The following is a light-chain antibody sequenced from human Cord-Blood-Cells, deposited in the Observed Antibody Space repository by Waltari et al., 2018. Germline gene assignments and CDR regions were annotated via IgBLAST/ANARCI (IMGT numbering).Light chain of an antibody. CDR3: QQYYSTPPYS. V-gene: IGKV4-1*01. J-gene: IGKJ2*03. CDR2: WAS. Sequence: DIVMTQSPDSLAVSLGESAAIKCKSSQSVLYSSNKKNYLAWYQQKPGQPPKLLIYWASTRESGVPDRFSGSGSGTDFTLTISSLQAEDVAVYYCQQYYSTPPYSFGQGTKLEIK. CDR1: QSVLYSSNKKNY.